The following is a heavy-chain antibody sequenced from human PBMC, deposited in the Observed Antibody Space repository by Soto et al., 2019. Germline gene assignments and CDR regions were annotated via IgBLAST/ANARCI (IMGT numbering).Heavy chain of an antibody. Sequence: PSETLSLTCAVYGGSSSGYYWSWIRQPPGKGLEWIGEINHSGSTNYNPSLKSRVTISVDTSKNQFSLKLSSVTAADTAVYYCARRYGTVFDYWGQGTLVTVSS. V-gene: IGHV4-34*01. CDR3: ARRYGTVFDY. CDR1: GGSSSGYY. D-gene: IGHD6-13*01. CDR2: INHSGST. J-gene: IGHJ4*02.